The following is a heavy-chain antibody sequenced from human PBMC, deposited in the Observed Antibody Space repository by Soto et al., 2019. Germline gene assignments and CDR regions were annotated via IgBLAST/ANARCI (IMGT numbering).Heavy chain of an antibody. V-gene: IGHV3-23*01. CDR3: AKCDLDILTAGDY. CDR1: GFTFSSYA. D-gene: IGHD3-9*01. J-gene: IGHJ4*02. Sequence: HPGGSLRLSCAASGFTFSSYAMSWVRQAPGKGLEWVSAISGSGGSTYYADSVKGRFTISRDNSKNTLYLQMNSLRAEDTAVYYCAKCDLDILTAGDYWGQGTLVTVSS. CDR2: ISGSGGST.